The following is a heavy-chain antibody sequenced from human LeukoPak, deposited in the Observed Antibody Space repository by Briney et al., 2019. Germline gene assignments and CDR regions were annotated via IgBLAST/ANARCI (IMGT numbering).Heavy chain of an antibody. V-gene: IGHV4-59*01. D-gene: IGHD2-21*02. CDR2: IYYSGST. CDR1: GGSISSYY. Sequence: PSETLSLTCTVSGGSISSYYWSWIRQPLGKGLEWIGYIYYSGSTNYNPSLKSRVTISVDTSKNQFSLKLSSVTAADTAVYYCARGGVTWTFDYWGQGTLVTVSS. CDR3: ARGGVTWTFDY. J-gene: IGHJ4*02.